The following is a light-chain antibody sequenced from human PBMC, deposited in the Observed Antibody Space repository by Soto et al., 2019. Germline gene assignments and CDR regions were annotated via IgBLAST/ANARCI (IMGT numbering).Light chain of an antibody. CDR3: QQYNSYSLT. CDR2: RAS. Sequence: DIQMTQSPSTLSASVGDRVTITCRASRNIGSWLAWYQQKAGKAPNLLIYRASILETGVPSRFTGSASGTEFTLTISGLQPDDFAAYYCQQYNSYSLTFGQGTKVEIK. J-gene: IGKJ1*01. CDR1: RNIGSW. V-gene: IGKV1-5*03.